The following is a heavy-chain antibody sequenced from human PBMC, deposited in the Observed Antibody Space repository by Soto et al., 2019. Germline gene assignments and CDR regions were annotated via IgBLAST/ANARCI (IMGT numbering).Heavy chain of an antibody. J-gene: IGHJ5*02. V-gene: IGHV1-58*01. Sequence: VKVSCKASGFTFSSSAVQWVRQARGQGLEWIGWIVLGNGNTNYAQKFQERVTITRDMSTSTAYMEVRSLTFEDTAVYYCATRIGNIGWYWLDTWGQGTLVTVSS. CDR2: IVLGNGNT. D-gene: IGHD6-19*01. CDR3: ATRIGNIGWYWLDT. CDR1: GFTFSSSA.